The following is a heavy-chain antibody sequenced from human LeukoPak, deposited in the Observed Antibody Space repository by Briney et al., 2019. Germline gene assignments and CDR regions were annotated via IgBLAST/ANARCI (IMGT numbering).Heavy chain of an antibody. D-gene: IGHD2-21*01. CDR2: IYYDGST. Sequence: SETLSLTCTVSGGSITITNYYWGWIRQPPGKGLEWIGNIYYDGSTYYNPSLKSRVTISVDTSKNQFSLKLSSVTAADTAMYYCARHSILWWFDPWGQGTLVTVSS. CDR1: GGSITITNYY. J-gene: IGHJ5*02. CDR3: ARHSILWWFDP. V-gene: IGHV4-39*07.